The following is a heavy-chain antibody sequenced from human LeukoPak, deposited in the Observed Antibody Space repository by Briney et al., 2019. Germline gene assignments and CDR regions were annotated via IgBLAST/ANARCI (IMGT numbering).Heavy chain of an antibody. D-gene: IGHD7-27*01. CDR2: TYYRSGWYN. CDR3: SRELAWGPADY. CDR1: GDSFSSNSAD. Sequence: SQTLSLTCAISGDSFSSNSADWGWLRQSPSRGLEWLGRTYYRSGWYNDYALSVKSRITINPDSSKNQVSLQLNSVTPEDTAVYYCSRELAWGPADYWGQGTLVTVSS. V-gene: IGHV6-1*01. J-gene: IGHJ4*02.